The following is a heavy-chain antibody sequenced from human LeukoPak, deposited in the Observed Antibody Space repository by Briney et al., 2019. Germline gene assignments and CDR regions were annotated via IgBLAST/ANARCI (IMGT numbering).Heavy chain of an antibody. CDR2: IYHSGST. D-gene: IGHD2-2*01. Sequence: PSETLSLTCTVSGGSISSGGYYWSWIRQPPGKGLEWIGYIYHSGSTYYNPSLKSRVTISVDRSKNQFSLKLSSVTAADTAVYDCAREVVPGNWFDPWDQGTLVTVSS. CDR3: AREVVPGNWFDP. CDR1: GGSISSGGYY. J-gene: IGHJ5*02. V-gene: IGHV4-30-2*01.